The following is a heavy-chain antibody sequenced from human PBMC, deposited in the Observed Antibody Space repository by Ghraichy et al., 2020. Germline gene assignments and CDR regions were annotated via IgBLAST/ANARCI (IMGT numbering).Heavy chain of an antibody. J-gene: IGHJ6*03. CDR3: ARGDYGGKPELRSFYMDV. Sequence: SQTLSLTCTVSGGSISSYYWSWIRQPPGKGLEWIGYIYYSGSTNYNPSLTSRVTISVDTSKKQVSLKMSSVTAADTAVYYCARGDYGGKPELRSFYMDVWGKGTTVTVSS. CDR1: GGSISSYY. D-gene: IGHD4-23*01. V-gene: IGHV4-59*01. CDR2: IYYSGST.